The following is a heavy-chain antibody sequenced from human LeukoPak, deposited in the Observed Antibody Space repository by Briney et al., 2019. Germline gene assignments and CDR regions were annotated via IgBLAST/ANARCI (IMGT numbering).Heavy chain of an antibody. CDR1: RFTLSRFG. V-gene: IGHV3-30*02. CDR3: AKEIWPTVTTPGRTYFDY. D-gene: IGHD4-17*01. J-gene: IGHJ4*02. Sequence: GGSLRLSCAAARFTLSRFGMHWVRQAPGRGLEWVAFIRYDGSNKQYGDSVKGRFTLTRENSTNTLFLQMNSLRAEDTAVYYCAKEIWPTVTTPGRTYFDYWGQGALVTVSS. CDR2: IRYDGSNK.